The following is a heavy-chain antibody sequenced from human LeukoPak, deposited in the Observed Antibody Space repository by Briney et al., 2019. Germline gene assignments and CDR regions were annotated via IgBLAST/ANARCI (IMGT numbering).Heavy chain of an antibody. D-gene: IGHD2-2*01. V-gene: IGHV4-34*01. Sequence: PSETLSLTCAVYGGSFSGYYWSWSRQPPGKGLEWIGEINHSGSTNYNPSLKSRVTISVDTSKNQFSLKLSSVTAADTAVYYCARVPEGYCSSTSCYARYFQHWGQGTLVTVSS. CDR1: GGSFSGYY. J-gene: IGHJ1*01. CDR3: ARVPEGYCSSTSCYARYFQH. CDR2: INHSGST.